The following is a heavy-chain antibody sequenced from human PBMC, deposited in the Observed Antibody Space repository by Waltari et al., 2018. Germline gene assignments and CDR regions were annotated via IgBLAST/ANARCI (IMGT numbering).Heavy chain of an antibody. Sequence: QVQLEQSGPEVKKPGASVKVSCKTSGYTFTSHDINWVRQAAGQGLEWMAWMNRGNGKIGSAPGYKGSITVTRNTSRSTGFMELSSLTSEDTAVYYCTRDGALTTADYRGFDSWGQGTLVTVSS. D-gene: IGHD3-16*01. CDR3: TRDGALTTADYRGFDS. CDR2: MNRGNGKI. CDR1: GYTFTSHD. V-gene: IGHV1-8*02. J-gene: IGHJ5*01.